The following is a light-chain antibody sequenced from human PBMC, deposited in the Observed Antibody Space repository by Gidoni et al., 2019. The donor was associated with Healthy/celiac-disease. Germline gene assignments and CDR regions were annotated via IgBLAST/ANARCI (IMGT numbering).Light chain of an antibody. CDR2: WAS. V-gene: IGKV4-1*01. Sequence: DIVLTQSPDSLAWSWGERATINCKSSQSVLYSSNNKNYLAWYQQKPGQPPKLLIYWASTRECGVPDRFSGSGSGTDFTITISSLQAEDVAVYYCQQYYSTPQTFGQGTKVEIK. CDR1: QSVLYSSNNKNY. CDR3: QQYYSTPQT. J-gene: IGKJ1*01.